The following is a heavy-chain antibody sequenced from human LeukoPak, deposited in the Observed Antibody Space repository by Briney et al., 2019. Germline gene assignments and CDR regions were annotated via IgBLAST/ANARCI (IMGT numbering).Heavy chain of an antibody. CDR3: ARGAGGYCSSTSCYEDY. Sequence: GGSLRLSCAASGFTFSYYSMNWVRQASGKGLEWVSYISSGSSTIYYADSVKGRFTISRDNAKNSLYLQMDSLRAEDTAVYYCARGAGGYCSSTSCYEDYWGQGTLVTVSS. J-gene: IGHJ4*02. D-gene: IGHD2-2*01. CDR2: ISSGSSTI. V-gene: IGHV3-48*01. CDR1: GFTFSYYS.